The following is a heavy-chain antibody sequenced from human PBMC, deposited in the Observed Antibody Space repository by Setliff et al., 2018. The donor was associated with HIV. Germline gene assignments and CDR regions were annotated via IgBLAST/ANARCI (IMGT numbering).Heavy chain of an antibody. V-gene: IGHV3-30*02. CDR2: IRYDGNDK. J-gene: IGHJ4*02. D-gene: IGHD4-17*01. CDR1: AFIFTTYG. CDR3: ARGQTSVTLQFDH. Sequence: PGGSLRLSCEASAFIFTTYGMHWVRQAPGKGLEWIAFIRYDGNDKYYADSVKGRFTISRDNSKNTLYLEMTSLRAEDTAVYYCARGQTSVTLQFDHWGQGTLVTVSS.